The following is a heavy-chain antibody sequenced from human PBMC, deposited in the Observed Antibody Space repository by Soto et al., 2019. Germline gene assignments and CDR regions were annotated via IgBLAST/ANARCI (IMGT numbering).Heavy chain of an antibody. Sequence: ASVKVSCKTSGHTFTSYGISWVRQAPGQRLEWMGWINVGNGNTRYSQKFQGRLTLTRDSPGNTAYLELNSLISEDTAVYYCATPQDYDGCLDSWGQGTLVTVSS. V-gene: IGHV1-3*01. D-gene: IGHD3-22*01. CDR1: GHTFTSYG. J-gene: IGHJ4*02. CDR2: INVGNGNT. CDR3: ATPQDYDGCLDS.